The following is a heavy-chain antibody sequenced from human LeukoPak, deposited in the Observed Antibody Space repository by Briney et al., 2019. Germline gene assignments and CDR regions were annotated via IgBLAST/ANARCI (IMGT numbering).Heavy chain of an antibody. CDR1: GFTFSSYS. Sequence: GGSLRLSCAASGFTFSSYSMNWVRQAPGKGLEWVSSISSSSSYIYYADSVKGRFTISRDNAKNSLYLQMNSLRAEDTAVYYCARKNYGDPYFDYWGQGTLVTVSS. V-gene: IGHV3-21*01. D-gene: IGHD4-17*01. CDR3: ARKNYGDPYFDY. CDR2: ISSSSSYI. J-gene: IGHJ4*02.